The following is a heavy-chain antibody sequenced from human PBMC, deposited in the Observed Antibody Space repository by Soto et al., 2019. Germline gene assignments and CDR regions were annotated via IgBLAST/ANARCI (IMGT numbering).Heavy chain of an antibody. D-gene: IGHD3-10*01. Sequence: GGSLRLSCAASGFTFGSYAMSWVRQAPGKGLEWVSGVSGSGGSTYYADSVKGRFTISRDNSKNTLYLEIDNLRVEDTALYYCAKKSYGLGKTIGPFDPWGQGTLVTVSS. CDR2: VSGSGGST. CDR1: GFTFGSYA. J-gene: IGHJ5*02. V-gene: IGHV3-23*01. CDR3: AKKSYGLGKTIGPFDP.